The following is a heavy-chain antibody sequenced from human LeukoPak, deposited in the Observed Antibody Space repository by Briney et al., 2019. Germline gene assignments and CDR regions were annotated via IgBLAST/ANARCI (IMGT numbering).Heavy chain of an antibody. J-gene: IGHJ4*02. D-gene: IGHD3/OR15-3a*01. Sequence: PGGSLRLSCAASGFTFSSYAMSWVRQAPGKGLAWVSGITSGGGITYYADSVRGRFTISRDNSKNTLYLQMNSLRAEDTAVYYCVKTFGHSRAGPDYWGQGILVTVSS. CDR3: VKTFGHSRAGPDY. CDR1: GFTFSSYA. V-gene: IGHV3-23*01. CDR2: ITSGGGIT.